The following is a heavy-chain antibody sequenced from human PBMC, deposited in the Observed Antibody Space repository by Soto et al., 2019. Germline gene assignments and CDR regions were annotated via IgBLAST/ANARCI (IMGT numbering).Heavy chain of an antibody. Sequence: GGSLRLSCAASGFTFSSYGMHWVRQAPGKGLEWVAVISYDGSNKYYADSVKGRFTISRDNSKNTLYLQMNSLRAEDTAVYYCAKELYYYDSSGYYDTAAFDIWGQGTMVTVSS. CDR2: ISYDGSNK. V-gene: IGHV3-30*18. J-gene: IGHJ3*02. D-gene: IGHD3-22*01. CDR1: GFTFSSYG. CDR3: AKELYYYDSSGYYDTAAFDI.